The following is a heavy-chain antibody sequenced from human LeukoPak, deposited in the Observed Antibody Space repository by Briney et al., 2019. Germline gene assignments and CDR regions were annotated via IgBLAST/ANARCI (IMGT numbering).Heavy chain of an antibody. CDR1: GYTFTGYY. D-gene: IGHD6-19*01. Sequence: ASVKVSCKASGYTFTGYYMHWVRQAPGQGLEWLGWISVYNGHTNYAQSVQGRVSMTTDTSTSTAYMELRSLRSDDTAVYYCARGFLSSGWYGIDDWGQGTLVIVSS. CDR3: ARGFLSSGWYGIDD. CDR2: ISVYNGHT. J-gene: IGHJ4*02. V-gene: IGHV1-18*04.